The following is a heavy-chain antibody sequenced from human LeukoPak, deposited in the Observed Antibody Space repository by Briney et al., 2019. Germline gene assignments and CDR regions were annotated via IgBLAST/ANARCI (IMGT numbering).Heavy chain of an antibody. CDR3: ARGPIVVVVAATANWFDP. Sequence: SETLSLTCAVYGGSFSGYYWSWIRQPPGKGLEWIGEINHSGSTNYNPSLKSRVTISVDTSKNQFSLKLSSVTAADTAVYYCARGPIVVVVAATANWFDPWGQGTLVTVSP. D-gene: IGHD2-15*01. J-gene: IGHJ5*02. CDR2: INHSGST. V-gene: IGHV4-34*01. CDR1: GGSFSGYY.